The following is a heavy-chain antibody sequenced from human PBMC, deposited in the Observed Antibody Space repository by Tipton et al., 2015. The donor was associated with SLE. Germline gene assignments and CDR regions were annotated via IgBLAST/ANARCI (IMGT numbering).Heavy chain of an antibody. CDR3: ATIALAAAGSGWFDP. CDR2: IYSSGGT. CDR1: GGSVRRNYYY. Sequence: TLSLTCTVSGGSVRRNYYYWDGIRQPPGKGLEWLGSIYSSGGTYYNPSLKSRVTISVDTSKNQFSLKLSSVTAADTAVYYCATIALAAAGSGWFDPWGQGTLVTVSS. D-gene: IGHD6-13*01. V-gene: IGHV4-39*07. J-gene: IGHJ5*02.